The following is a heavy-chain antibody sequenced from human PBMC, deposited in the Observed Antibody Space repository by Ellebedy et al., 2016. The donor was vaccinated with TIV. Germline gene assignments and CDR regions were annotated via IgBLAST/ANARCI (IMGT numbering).Heavy chain of an antibody. CDR3: AKDVRYTTGWGGALDI. Sequence: PGGSLRLSCAASGFNFGGHAMKWVRQAPGKGLEWVSSIGSSAYTTHYADSVKGRFTISRDNSRHTLYLKMNSLRGEDTAVYFCAKDVRYTTGWGGALDIWGQGAMVTVSS. CDR1: GFNFGGHA. D-gene: IGHD2-8*02. J-gene: IGHJ3*02. CDR2: IGSSAYTT. V-gene: IGHV3-23*01.